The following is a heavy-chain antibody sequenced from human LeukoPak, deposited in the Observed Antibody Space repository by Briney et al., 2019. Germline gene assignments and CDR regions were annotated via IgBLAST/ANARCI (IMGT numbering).Heavy chain of an antibody. Sequence: PGGSLRLSCAASGFTFNGYAMQWVRQAPGKGLEYVSGISSDGDSTYYANSVKGRFIISRDNSKNMLYLQMGSLRAEDMAMYYCARTDCSSSSCYTVAYWGQGTLVTVSS. CDR3: ARTDCSSSSCYTVAY. D-gene: IGHD2-2*02. CDR2: ISSDGDST. CDR1: GFTFNGYA. J-gene: IGHJ4*02. V-gene: IGHV3-64*01.